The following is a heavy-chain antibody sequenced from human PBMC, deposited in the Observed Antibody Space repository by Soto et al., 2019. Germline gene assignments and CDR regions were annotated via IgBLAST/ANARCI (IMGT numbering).Heavy chain of an antibody. CDR3: ARLYGIAAAGINWFDP. Sequence: EVQLVESGGGLGKPGGSLRLSCAASGFTFSSYSMNWVRQAPGKGLEWVSSISSSSSYIYYADSVKGRFTISRDNAKNSLYLQMNSLRAEDTAVYYCARLYGIAAAGINWFDPWGQGTLVTVSS. CDR1: GFTFSSYS. V-gene: IGHV3-21*01. D-gene: IGHD6-13*01. J-gene: IGHJ5*02. CDR2: ISSSSSYI.